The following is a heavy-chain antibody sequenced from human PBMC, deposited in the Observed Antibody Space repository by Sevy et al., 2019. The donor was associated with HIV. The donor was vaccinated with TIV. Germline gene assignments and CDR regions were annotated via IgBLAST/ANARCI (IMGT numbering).Heavy chain of an antibody. J-gene: IGHJ4*02. Sequence: GGSLRLSCAASGFTFTNTWMSWVRQAPGKGLEWVGRIKSKTDGGTGDNAAPEKGRFSISRDDSKNTLYLQMNSLKTEDTAVYYCTTGDPYNRYGYMSPYFFDYWGQGTLVTVSS. CDR1: GFTFTNTW. D-gene: IGHD5-18*01. CDR3: TTGDPYNRYGYMSPYFFDY. V-gene: IGHV3-15*01. CDR2: IKSKTDGGTG.